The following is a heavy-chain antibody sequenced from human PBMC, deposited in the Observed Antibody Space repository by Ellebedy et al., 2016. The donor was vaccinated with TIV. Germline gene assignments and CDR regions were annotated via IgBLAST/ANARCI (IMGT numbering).Heavy chain of an antibody. CDR1: RFIFSNYG. CDR2: IWSDGSDR. V-gene: IGHV3-33*01. CDR3: ARGAYFTVTDNSLIDY. J-gene: IGHJ4*02. Sequence: GGSLRLSXAATRFIFSNYGVHWVRQAPGKGLEWVAVIWSDGSDRYYADSMKGRFTISRDNSRNTLYLQMNSLRVEDTAVYYCARGAYFTVTDNSLIDYWGQGTLVTVSS. D-gene: IGHD2-21*01.